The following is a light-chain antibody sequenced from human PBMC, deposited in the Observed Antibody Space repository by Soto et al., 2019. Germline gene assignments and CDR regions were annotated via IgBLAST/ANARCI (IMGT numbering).Light chain of an antibody. CDR3: CSYTSSSTWV. V-gene: IGLV2-23*02. J-gene: IGLJ3*02. Sequence: QSALAQPASVSGSPGQSITISCTGTSSDVENYRLVSWYQQHLGKAPKLIIYEVSKRPSGLSTRFSGSKSGNTASLTISGLQAEDEADYYCCSYTSSSTWVFGGGTKLTVL. CDR2: EVS. CDR1: SSDVENYRL.